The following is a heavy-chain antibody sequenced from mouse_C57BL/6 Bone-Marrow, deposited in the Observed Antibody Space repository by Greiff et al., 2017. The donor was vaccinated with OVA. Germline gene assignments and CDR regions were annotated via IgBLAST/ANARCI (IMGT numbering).Heavy chain of an antibody. CDR3: ARYHDYVDYGGSYEAMGG. D-gene: IGHD1-1*01. Sequence: QVQLQQSGAELVKPGASVKISCKASGYTFTDYYINWVKQRPGQGLEWIGKIGPGSGSTYYNEQFKGKATLTADKSSSTAYMQLSSLTSEDSADYFCARYHDYVDYGGSYEAMGGWGQGTSVTVS. CDR1: GYTFTDYY. J-gene: IGHJ4*01. V-gene: IGHV1-77*01. CDR2: IGPGSGST.